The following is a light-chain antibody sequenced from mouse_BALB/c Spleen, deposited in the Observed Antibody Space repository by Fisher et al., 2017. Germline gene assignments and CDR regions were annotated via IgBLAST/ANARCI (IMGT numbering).Light chain of an antibody. CDR1: SSVSSNY. Sequence: IVITQSTAIMSASLGERVTMTCTASSSVSSNYLHWYQQKPGFSPKLLIYSTSNLASGVPSRFSGSGSGTFYSLTISSVEAEDAADYYCHQWSSYRTFGGGTKLEIK. J-gene: IGKJ1*01. V-gene: IGKV4-74*01. CDR3: HQWSSYRT. CDR2: STS.